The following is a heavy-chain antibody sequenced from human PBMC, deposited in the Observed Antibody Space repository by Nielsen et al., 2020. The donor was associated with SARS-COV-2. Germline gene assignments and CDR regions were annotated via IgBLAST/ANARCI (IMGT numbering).Heavy chain of an antibody. J-gene: IGHJ4*02. CDR1: GFTFSSYS. V-gene: IGHV3-48*04. CDR3: ARGGWGYSSSSYFDY. CDR2: ISDSSSTK. Sequence: GESLKISCKASGFTFSSYSMNWVRQAPGKGLEWVSNISDSSSTKHYADSVKGRFTISRDNAKNSLYLQMNSLRAEDTAVYYCARGGWGYSSSSYFDYWGQGTLVTVSS. D-gene: IGHD6-6*01.